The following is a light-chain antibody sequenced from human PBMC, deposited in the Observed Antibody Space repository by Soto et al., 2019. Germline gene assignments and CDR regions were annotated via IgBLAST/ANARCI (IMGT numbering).Light chain of an antibody. CDR1: QSVAGSY. Sequence: EIVLPQSPGTLSLSPGERATLSCRASQSVAGSYLAWYQQKPGQAPRLLIYGASSRATGFPDRFSGSGSGTDFTLTISGLEPEDSAVYYCQQYGSSSEITFGQGTRLEIK. J-gene: IGKJ5*01. CDR3: QQYGSSSEIT. V-gene: IGKV3-20*01. CDR2: GAS.